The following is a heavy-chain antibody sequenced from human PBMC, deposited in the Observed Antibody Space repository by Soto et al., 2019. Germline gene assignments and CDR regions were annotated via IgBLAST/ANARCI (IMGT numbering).Heavy chain of an antibody. CDR1: GFTFSSYN. CDR3: ARDSAGDCSSSACFFFDY. J-gene: IGHJ4*02. Sequence: GGSLRLSCAASGFTFSSYNMNWVRQAPGKGLEWVSYISTSSNTIFYADSVKGRFTISRDNAKNSLYLQMNSLRDEDTAVYYCARDSAGDCSSSACFFFDYWGQGTLVTVSS. D-gene: IGHD2-2*01. CDR2: ISTSSNTI. V-gene: IGHV3-48*02.